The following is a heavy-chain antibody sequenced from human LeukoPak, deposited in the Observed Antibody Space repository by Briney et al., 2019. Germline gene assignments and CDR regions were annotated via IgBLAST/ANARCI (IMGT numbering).Heavy chain of an antibody. CDR3: ARASDAFDI. CDR2: IWYDGSNK. V-gene: IGHV3-33*01. J-gene: IGHJ3*02. Sequence: GGSLRLSCAASGFTFSSYGMHWVRQAPGKGLEWVAVIWYDGSNKYYADSVKGRFTISRDNSKSTLYLQMNSLRAEDTAVYYCARASDAFDIWGQGTMVTVSS. CDR1: GFTFSSYG.